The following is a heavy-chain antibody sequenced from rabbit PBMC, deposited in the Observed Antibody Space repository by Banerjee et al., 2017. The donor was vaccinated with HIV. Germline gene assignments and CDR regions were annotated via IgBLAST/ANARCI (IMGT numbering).Heavy chain of an antibody. CDR2: IYIGHGNT. V-gene: IGHV1S45*01. CDR3: ARGDYGTDNAAYDL. D-gene: IGHD7-1*01. CDR1: GFDLSSYYY. J-gene: IGHJ4*01. Sequence: QEQLEESGGGLVKPEGSLTLTCKASGFDLSSYYYTCWVRQAPGKGLEWIGCIYIGHGNTYYASWAKGRFTISETSSTTVTLQMTSLTAADTATYFCARGDYGTDNAAYDLWGPGTLVTVS.